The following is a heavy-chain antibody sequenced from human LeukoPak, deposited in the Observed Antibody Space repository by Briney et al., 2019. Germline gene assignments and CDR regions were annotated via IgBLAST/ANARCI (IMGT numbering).Heavy chain of an antibody. CDR3: ARASDDSSGYYYPPFDY. CDR1: GGSISSSSYY. Sequence: PSETLSLTCTVSGGSISSSSYYWGWIPQPPGKGLEWIGSIYYSGSTYYNPSLKSRVTISVDTSKNQFSLKLSSVTAADTAVYYCARASDDSSGYYYPPFDYWGQGTLVTVSS. V-gene: IGHV4-39*07. CDR2: IYYSGST. D-gene: IGHD3-22*01. J-gene: IGHJ4*02.